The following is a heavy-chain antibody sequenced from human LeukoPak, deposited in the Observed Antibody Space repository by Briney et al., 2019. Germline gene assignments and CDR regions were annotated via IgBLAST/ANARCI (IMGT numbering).Heavy chain of an antibody. V-gene: IGHV3-53*01. Sequence: GGSLRLSCAASGFTVSSSYMSWARQAPGKGLEWVSVIYSGGSTYYADSVKGRFTISRDNSKNTLYLQMNSLRAEDTAVYYCARGWDDSSGYYNYWGQGTLVTVSS. CDR2: IYSGGST. J-gene: IGHJ4*02. CDR1: GFTVSSSY. CDR3: ARGWDDSSGYYNY. D-gene: IGHD3-22*01.